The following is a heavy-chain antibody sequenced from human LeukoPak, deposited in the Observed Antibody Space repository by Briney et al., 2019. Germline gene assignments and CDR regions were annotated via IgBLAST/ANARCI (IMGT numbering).Heavy chain of an antibody. Sequence: GASVKVSCKASGYTFTSYDINWVRQATGQGLEWMGWMNPNSGNTGYAQKFQGRVTMTRNTSISTAYMELSSLRSEDTAVYYCARADSGSYQILYYYYYYGMDVWGQGTTVTVSS. CDR1: GYTFTSYD. D-gene: IGHD1-26*01. CDR3: ARADSGSYQILYYYYYYGMDV. CDR2: MNPNSGNT. J-gene: IGHJ6*02. V-gene: IGHV1-8*01.